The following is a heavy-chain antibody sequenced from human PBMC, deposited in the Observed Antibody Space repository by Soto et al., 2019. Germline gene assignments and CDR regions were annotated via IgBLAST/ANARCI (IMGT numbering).Heavy chain of an antibody. CDR3: AKGAYCSGGSCHMES. Sequence: QVQLQESGPGLVKPSQTLSLTCTVPGGSINSGDYYWSWIRQHPGKGLEWIGYIYYSGSTYYNPSLKSRVTISVDTSTNQFSLKLSSVTAADTAVYYCAKGAYCSGGSCHMESWGPGTLVTVSS. J-gene: IGHJ5*02. V-gene: IGHV4-31*02. CDR1: GGSINSGDYY. D-gene: IGHD2-15*01. CDR2: IYYSGST.